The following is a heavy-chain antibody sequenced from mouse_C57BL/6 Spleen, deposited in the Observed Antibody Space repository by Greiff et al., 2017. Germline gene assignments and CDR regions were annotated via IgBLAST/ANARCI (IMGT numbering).Heavy chain of an antibody. CDR1: GFTFSSYA. CDR3: ARDRATTVVATGAMDY. D-gene: IGHD1-1*01. V-gene: IGHV5-4*01. J-gene: IGHJ4*01. Sequence: DVMLVESGGGLVKPGGSLKLSCAASGFTFSSYAMSWVRQTPEKRLEWVATISDGGSYTYYPDNVKGRFTISRDNAKNNLYLQMSHLKSEDTAMYYCARDRATTVVATGAMDYWGQGTSVTVSS. CDR2: ISDGGSYT.